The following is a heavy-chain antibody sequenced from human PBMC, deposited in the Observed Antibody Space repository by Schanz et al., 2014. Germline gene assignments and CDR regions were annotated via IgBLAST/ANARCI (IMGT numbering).Heavy chain of an antibody. J-gene: IGHJ6*03. CDR3: AKGPYYYYYMDV. CDR1: GFAVDNYY. V-gene: IGHV3-66*01. CDR2: IGTSGGT. Sequence: EEQLVESGGGLVQPGGSLRLSCAASGFAVDNYYMSCVRQAPGRGLEWVSTIGTSGGTNYAESVKGRFTISGDSSKYTVYLQMNSLRADDTAVYYCAKGPYYYYYMDVWGNGTTVTVSS.